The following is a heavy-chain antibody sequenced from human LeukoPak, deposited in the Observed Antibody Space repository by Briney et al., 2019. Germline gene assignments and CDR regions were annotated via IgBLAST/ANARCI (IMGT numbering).Heavy chain of an antibody. V-gene: IGHV4-30-2*01. Sequence: PSETLSLTCAISGGSISSGGYSWSWIRQPPGKGLEWIGYIYHSGSTYYNPSLKSRVTISVDRSKNQFSLKLSSVTAADTAVYYCARVVSCGSSCYYFDYWGQGTLVTVSS. J-gene: IGHJ4*02. CDR1: GGSISSGGYS. CDR3: ARVVSCGSSCYYFDY. D-gene: IGHD2-15*01. CDR2: IYHSGST.